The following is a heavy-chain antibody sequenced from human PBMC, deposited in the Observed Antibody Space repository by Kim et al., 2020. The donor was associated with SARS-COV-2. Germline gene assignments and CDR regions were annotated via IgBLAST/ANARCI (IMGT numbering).Heavy chain of an antibody. CDR2: FDPEDGET. CDR1: GYTLTELS. D-gene: IGHD3-10*01. CDR3: ATDLLFSAMVRGWFDP. Sequence: ASVKVSCKVSGYTLTELSMHWVRQAPGKGLEWMGGFDPEDGETIYAQKFQGRVTMTEDTSTDTAYMELSSLRSEDTAVYYCATDLLFSAMVRGWFDPWGQGTLVTVSS. J-gene: IGHJ5*02. V-gene: IGHV1-24*01.